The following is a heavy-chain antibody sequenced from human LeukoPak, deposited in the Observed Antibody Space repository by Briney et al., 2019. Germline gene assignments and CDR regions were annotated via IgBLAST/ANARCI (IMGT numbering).Heavy chain of an antibody. V-gene: IGHV4-34*01. CDR1: GGSFSGYY. CDR2: INHSGST. J-gene: IGHJ5*02. CDR3: ARGRRLLWFGELLSGGNWFDP. D-gene: IGHD3-10*01. Sequence: SETLSLTCAVCGGSFSGYYWSWIRQPPGKGLEWIGEINHSGSTNYNPSLKSRVTISVDTSKNQFSLKLSSVTAADTAVYYCARGRRLLWFGELLSGGNWFDPWGQGTLVTVSS.